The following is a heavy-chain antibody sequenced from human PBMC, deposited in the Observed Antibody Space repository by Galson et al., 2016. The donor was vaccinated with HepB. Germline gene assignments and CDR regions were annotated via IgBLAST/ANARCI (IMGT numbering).Heavy chain of an antibody. V-gene: IGHV3-9*01. J-gene: IGHJ4*02. CDR1: GFTFDDSA. CDR2: INWNSDRI. CDR3: AKGRSGYYSTPDF. Sequence: SGFTFDDSAMHWVRQAPGKGLEWVSGINWNSDRIAYADSVKGRFTISRDNAKNSLYLQMNSLRAEDTAFYYCAKGRSGYYSTPDFWGQGTLVTVSS. D-gene: IGHD3-22*01.